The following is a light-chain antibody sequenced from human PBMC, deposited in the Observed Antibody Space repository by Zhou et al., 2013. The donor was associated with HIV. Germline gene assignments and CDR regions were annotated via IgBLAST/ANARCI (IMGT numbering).Light chain of an antibody. Sequence: QSALTQPPSASGSPGQSVTISCTGTSSDVGGYNYVSWYQQHPGKAPKLILYEVNKRPSGVPDRFSGSKSGTSVTLGITGLQTGDEADYYCGTWDSSLSVWVFGGGTKLTVL. CDR1: SSDVGGYNY. V-gene: IGLV2-8*01. CDR2: EVN. CDR3: GTWDSSLSVWV. J-gene: IGLJ3*02.